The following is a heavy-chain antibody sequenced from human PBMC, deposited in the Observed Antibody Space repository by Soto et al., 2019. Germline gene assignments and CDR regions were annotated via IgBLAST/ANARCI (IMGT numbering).Heavy chain of an antibody. D-gene: IGHD2-21*02. V-gene: IGHV1-18*01. J-gene: IGHJ4*02. CDR1: GYTFTSYG. CDR3: ARTLLYSGSDCAPVY. Sequence: QVQLVQSGAEVKKPGASVKVSCKASGYTFTSYGISWVRQAPGQGLEWLGWISAYDRNTNYAQKLQGRVTMTTDTSTSTVYMELRRMRSADPAVYYFARTLLYSGSDCAPVYWGQRTLVTVSS. CDR2: ISAYDRNT.